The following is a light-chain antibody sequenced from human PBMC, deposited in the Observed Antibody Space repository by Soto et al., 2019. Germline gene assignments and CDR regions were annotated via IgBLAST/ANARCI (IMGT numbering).Light chain of an antibody. V-gene: IGKV3-20*01. J-gene: IGKJ2*01. Sequence: EIVLTQSPGTLSLSPGERATLSCKASQSVTSRYLAWYQQKPGQAPRLLIYGASSRATGIPGRFSGSGSGTDFTLTIRRLEPEDFAVYFCQQYNNSPYYTFGQGTKLEIK. CDR3: QQYNNSPYYT. CDR2: GAS. CDR1: QSVTSRY.